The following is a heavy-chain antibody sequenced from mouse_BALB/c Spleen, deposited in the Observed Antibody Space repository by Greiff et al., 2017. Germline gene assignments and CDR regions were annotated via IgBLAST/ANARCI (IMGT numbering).Heavy chain of an antibody. D-gene: IGHD4-1*01. CDR1: GFSLTGYG. V-gene: IGHV8-8*01. Sequence: QVQLKESGPGLVAPSQSLSITCTVSGFSLTGYGVNWIRQPSGKGLEWLAHIWWNDDKYYNPALKSRLTISKDTSNNQVFLKIASVVTADTASYYCARIGTGTFDYWGQGTTLTVSS. CDR2: IWWNDDK. J-gene: IGHJ2*01. CDR3: ARIGTGTFDY.